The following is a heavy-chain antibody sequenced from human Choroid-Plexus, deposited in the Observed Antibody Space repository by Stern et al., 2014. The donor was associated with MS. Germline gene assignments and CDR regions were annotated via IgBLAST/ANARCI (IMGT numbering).Heavy chain of an antibody. Sequence: QVQLVESGGGVDQPGRPLSLSCVASGFTFGSCAMHWVRQAPGKGLEWVAGVSYAGSNKYYADSVKGRFTISRDNSQNTLYMQMSSLRPEDTAVYYCAKDRQYLTYFFDHWGQGSLVTVSS. CDR2: VSYAGSNK. D-gene: IGHD2/OR15-2a*01. J-gene: IGHJ5*02. CDR1: GFTFGSCA. V-gene: IGHV3-30*18. CDR3: AKDRQYLTYFFDH.